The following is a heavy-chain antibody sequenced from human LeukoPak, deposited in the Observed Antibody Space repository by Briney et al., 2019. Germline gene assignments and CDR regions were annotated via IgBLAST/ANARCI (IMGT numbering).Heavy chain of an antibody. CDR2: IIPILGTA. CDR1: GGTFSSYA. CDR3: ATTPIVVVIAPSYYFDY. J-gene: IGHJ4*02. V-gene: IGHV1-69*11. Sequence: SVKVSCKASGGTFSSYAISWVRQAPGQGLEWMGRIIPILGTANYAQKFQGRVTITTDESTSTTYMELSSLRSEDTAVYYCATTPIVVVIAPSYYFDYWGQGTLVTVSS. D-gene: IGHD2-21*01.